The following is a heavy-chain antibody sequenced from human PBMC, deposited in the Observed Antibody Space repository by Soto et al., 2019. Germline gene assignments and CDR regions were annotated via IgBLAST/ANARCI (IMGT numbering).Heavy chain of an antibody. V-gene: IGHV4-30-2*01. CDR2: IYHSGST. CDR3: ASSSYYYDSSGYYSN. Sequence: SETLSLTCAVSGGSISSGGYSWSWIRQPPGKGLEWIGYIYHSGSTYYNPSLKSRVTISVDRSKNQFSLKLSSVTAADTAVYYCASSSYYYDSSGYYSNWGQGILVTVSS. J-gene: IGHJ4*02. D-gene: IGHD3-22*01. CDR1: GGSISSGGYS.